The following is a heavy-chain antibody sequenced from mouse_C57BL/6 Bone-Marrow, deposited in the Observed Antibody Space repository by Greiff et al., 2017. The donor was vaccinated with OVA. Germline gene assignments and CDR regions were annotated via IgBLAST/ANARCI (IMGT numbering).Heavy chain of an antibody. J-gene: IGHJ1*03. CDR3: VRDVYDGYYLYWYFDV. CDR1: GYAFSSSW. Sequence: VKLVESGPELVKPGASVKISCKASGYAFSSSWMNWVKQRPGKGLEWIGRIYPGDGDTNYNGKFKGKATLTADKSSSTAYMQLSSLTSEDSAVYFCVRDVYDGYYLYWYFDVWGTGTTVTVSS. CDR2: IYPGDGDT. V-gene: IGHV1-82*01. D-gene: IGHD2-3*01.